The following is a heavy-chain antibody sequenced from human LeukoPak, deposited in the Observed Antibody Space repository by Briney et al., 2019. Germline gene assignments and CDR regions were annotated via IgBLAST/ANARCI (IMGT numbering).Heavy chain of an antibody. J-gene: IGHJ4*02. D-gene: IGHD2-15*01. V-gene: IGHV1-46*01. CDR2: INPSGGST. CDR3: ATELRHQDY. Sequence: ASVKVSCKASGYTFTSYYMHWVRQAPGQGLEWMGIINPSGGSTSYAQKFQGRVTMTTDTSTSTAYMELSSLRSEDTAVYYCATELRHQDYWGQGTLVTVSS. CDR1: GYTFTSYY.